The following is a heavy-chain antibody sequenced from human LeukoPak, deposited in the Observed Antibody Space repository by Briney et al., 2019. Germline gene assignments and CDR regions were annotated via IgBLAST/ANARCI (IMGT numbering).Heavy chain of an antibody. CDR3: ARGVGYCSGGSCYRNNWFDP. J-gene: IGHJ5*02. D-gene: IGHD2-15*01. Sequence: ASVKVSCTASGYTFTSYYMHWVRQAPGQGLEWMGIINPSGGSTSYAQKFQGRVTMTRDTSTSTVYMELSSLRSEDTAVYYCARGVGYCSGGSCYRNNWFDPWGQGTLVTVSS. CDR2: INPSGGST. V-gene: IGHV1-46*01. CDR1: GYTFTSYY.